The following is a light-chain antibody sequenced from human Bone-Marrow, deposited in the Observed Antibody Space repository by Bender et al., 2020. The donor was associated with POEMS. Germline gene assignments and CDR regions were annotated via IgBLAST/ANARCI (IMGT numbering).Light chain of an antibody. CDR3: CSYVGSYTWV. CDR2: DVT. J-gene: IGLJ3*02. V-gene: IGLV2-11*01. CDR1: RSDVGAYDY. Sequence: QSALTQPRSVSGSPGQSVTISCSGTRSDVGAYDYVSWYQQHPGKAPKLLIFDVTKRPSGVPDRFSGSKSGNTASLTISGLQAEDEADYYCCSYVGSYTWVFGGGTKVTVL.